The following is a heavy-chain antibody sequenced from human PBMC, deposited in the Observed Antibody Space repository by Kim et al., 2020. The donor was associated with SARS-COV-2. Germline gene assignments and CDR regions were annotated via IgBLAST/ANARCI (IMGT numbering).Heavy chain of an antibody. J-gene: IGHJ1*01. Sequence: GGSLRLSCAASGFAFDDYAMHWVRQSPGKGLEWVSGITWNGRDLGYADSVRGRFIISRDNAKNSLSLEMNSLQPADTAFYYCTKDMDDEGIEADGYFQHWGQG. CDR2: ITWNGRDL. CDR1: GFAFDDYA. CDR3: TKDMDDEGIEADGYFQH. V-gene: IGHV3-9*01. D-gene: IGHD1-1*01.